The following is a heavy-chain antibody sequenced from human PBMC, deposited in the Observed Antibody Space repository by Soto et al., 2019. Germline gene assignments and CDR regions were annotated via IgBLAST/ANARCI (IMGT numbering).Heavy chain of an antibody. J-gene: IGHJ4*02. CDR1: GGTFSSYT. V-gene: IGHV1-69*04. D-gene: IGHD2-15*01. Sequence: ASVKVSCKASGGTFSSYTISWVRQAPGQGLEWMGRIIPILGIANYAQKFQGRVTITADKSTSTAYMELSSLRSEDTAVYYCAREEYSGGSCFDYWGQGTLVTVSS. CDR2: IIPILGIA. CDR3: AREEYSGGSCFDY.